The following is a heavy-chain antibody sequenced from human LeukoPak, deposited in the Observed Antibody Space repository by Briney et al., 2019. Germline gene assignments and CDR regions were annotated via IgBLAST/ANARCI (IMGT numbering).Heavy chain of an antibody. CDR3: ARAAQVTYDFWSASRGHMDV. CDR2: INHSGST. CDR1: GGSLSGYY. D-gene: IGHD3-3*01. V-gene: IGHV4-34*01. J-gene: IGHJ6*02. Sequence: SETLSLTCAVYGGSLSGYYWSWIRQPPGKGLEWIGEINHSGSTNYNPSLKSRVTISVDTSKNQFSLKLSSVTAADTAVYYCARAAQVTYDFWSASRGHMDVWGQGTTVTVSS.